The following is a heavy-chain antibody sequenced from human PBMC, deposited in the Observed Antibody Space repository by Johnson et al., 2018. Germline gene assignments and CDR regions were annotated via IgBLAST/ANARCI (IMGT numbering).Heavy chain of an antibody. Sequence: VQLVETGGGVVQPGRSLRLSCAASGFTFSSYAMHWVRQAPGKGLEWVAVISYDGSNKYYADSVKGRFTISRDNSKNTLYLQMNSLRAEDTAGYYGARDSGSGGSCYLRMAFDIWGQGTMVTVSS. CDR1: GFTFSSYA. D-gene: IGHD2-15*01. J-gene: IGHJ3*02. CDR3: ARDSGSGGSCYLRMAFDI. V-gene: IGHV3-30-3*01. CDR2: ISYDGSNK.